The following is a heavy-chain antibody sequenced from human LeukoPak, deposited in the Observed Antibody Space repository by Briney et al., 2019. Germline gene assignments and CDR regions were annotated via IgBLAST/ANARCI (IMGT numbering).Heavy chain of an antibody. CDR2: IKQDGSEK. J-gene: IGHJ4*02. V-gene: IGHV3-7*01. CDR3: ARSNYDFWSGYLYYLDY. D-gene: IGHD3-3*01. Sequence: GGSLRLSCAASGFTFSTYWKSWVRQAPGKGLEWVANIKQDGSEKYYVDSVKGRFTISRDNAKNSLYLQMNSLRAEDTAVYYCARSNYDFWSGYLYYLDYWGQGTLVTVSS. CDR1: GFTFSTYW.